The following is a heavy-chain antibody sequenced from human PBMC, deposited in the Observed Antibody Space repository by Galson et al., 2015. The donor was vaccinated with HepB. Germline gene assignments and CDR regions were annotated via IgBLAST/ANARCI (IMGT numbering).Heavy chain of an antibody. CDR1: GYTFSTYW. D-gene: IGHD3-16*02. Sequence: QSGAEVKKPGESLRISCKGSGYTFSTYWIRWARQLPGKGLEWMGRIDPSDSYTSYSPSFEGHVTISADRSTDTAYLQWSSLKASDTGIYYCARIDTAGLRYGADYWGQGTLVTVSS. CDR2: IDPSDSYT. CDR3: ARIDTAGLRYGADY. J-gene: IGHJ4*02. V-gene: IGHV5-10-1*01.